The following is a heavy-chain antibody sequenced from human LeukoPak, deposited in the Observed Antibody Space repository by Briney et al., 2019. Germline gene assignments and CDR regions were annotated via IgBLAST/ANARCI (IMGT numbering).Heavy chain of an antibody. Sequence: SETLSLTCTVSGGSISSYYWIWIRQPPGKGLEWIGYIYYSGSTNYNPSLKSRVTISVDTSKNQFSLNLSSVTTADTAVYYCARGGSESYRNYYYMDVWGKGATVTVSS. V-gene: IGHV4-59*01. CDR3: ARGGSESYRNYYYMDV. CDR2: IYYSGST. CDR1: GGSISSYY. J-gene: IGHJ6*03. D-gene: IGHD3-10*01.